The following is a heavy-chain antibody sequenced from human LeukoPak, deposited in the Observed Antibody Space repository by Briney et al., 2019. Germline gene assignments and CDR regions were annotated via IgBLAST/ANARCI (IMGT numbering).Heavy chain of an antibody. D-gene: IGHD6-13*01. J-gene: IGHJ1*01. Sequence: SETLSLTCAVYGGSFSGYYWSWIRQPPGKGLEWIGEINHSGSTNYNPSLKSRVAISVDTSKNQLSLKLSSVTAADTAVYYCARRSSWTNYELFQHWGQGTLVTVSS. CDR3: ARRSSWTNYELFQH. CDR2: INHSGST. CDR1: GGSFSGYY. V-gene: IGHV4-34*01.